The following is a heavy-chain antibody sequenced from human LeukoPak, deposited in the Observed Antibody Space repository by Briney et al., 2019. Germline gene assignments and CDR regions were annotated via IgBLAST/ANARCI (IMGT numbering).Heavy chain of an antibody. D-gene: IGHD2-2*02. Sequence: SETLSLTCTVSGGSISSSSYYWGWIRQPPGKGLEWIGSIYYSGSTYYNPSLKSRVIISVDTSKNQFSLKLSSVTAADTAVYYCARVVPAAIGGTDYWGQGTLVTVSS. J-gene: IGHJ4*02. CDR2: IYYSGST. CDR1: GGSISSSSYY. V-gene: IGHV4-39*07. CDR3: ARVVPAAIGGTDY.